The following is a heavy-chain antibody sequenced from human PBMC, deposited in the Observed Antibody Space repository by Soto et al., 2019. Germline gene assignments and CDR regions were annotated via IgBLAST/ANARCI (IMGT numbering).Heavy chain of an antibody. CDR1: GDSVSSNSAA. Sequence: PSQTLSLTCVISGDSVSSNSAAWNWIRQSPSRGLEWLGRTYYRSKWYNDYAVSVKSRITINPDTSKNQFSLQLNSVTPEDTAVYYCARDSTPGIAVAGTLDYWGQGTLVTVSS. J-gene: IGHJ4*02. V-gene: IGHV6-1*01. CDR3: ARDSTPGIAVAGTLDY. CDR2: TYYRSKWYN. D-gene: IGHD6-19*01.